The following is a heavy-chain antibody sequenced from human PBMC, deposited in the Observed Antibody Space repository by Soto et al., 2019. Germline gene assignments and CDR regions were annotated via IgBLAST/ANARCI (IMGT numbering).Heavy chain of an antibody. CDR3: ARSNGDYGDY. J-gene: IGHJ4*02. D-gene: IGHD4-17*01. Sequence: EASVKVSCKASGYTFTSSGISWVRQAPGQGLEWMGWISTDNGNTNYAQHLQGRVSMTTDTSTSTAYMDLRSLRSDDTAVYYCARSNGDYGDYWSQGTLVTVSS. V-gene: IGHV1-18*01. CDR1: GYTFTSSG. CDR2: ISTDNGNT.